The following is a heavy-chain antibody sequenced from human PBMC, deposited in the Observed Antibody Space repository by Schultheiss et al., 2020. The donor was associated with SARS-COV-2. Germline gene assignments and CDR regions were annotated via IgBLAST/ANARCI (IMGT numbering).Heavy chain of an antibody. V-gene: IGHV3-21*01. CDR2: ISSSSSYI. D-gene: IGHD1-26*01. CDR3: ARGFAVGAFDY. Sequence: GGSLRLSCAASGFTFSSCAMSWVRQAPGRGLEWVSSISSSSSYIYYADSVKGRFTISRDNAKNSLYLQMNSLRAEDTAVYYCARGFAVGAFDYWGQGTLVTVSS. J-gene: IGHJ4*02. CDR1: GFTFSSCA.